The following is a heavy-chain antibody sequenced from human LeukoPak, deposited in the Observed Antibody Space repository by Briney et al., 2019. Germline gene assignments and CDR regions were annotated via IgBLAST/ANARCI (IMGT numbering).Heavy chain of an antibody. CDR2: VNGDGSRT. J-gene: IGHJ4*02. CDR3: SRGNYFDY. CDR1: GFTFSGYW. V-gene: IGHV3-74*01. Sequence: GGSLRLSCAASGFTFSGYWMHWLRQAPGKGLVWVSVVNGDGSRTIYADSVKGRFTLSRDNAKNTLYLQMASLTAEDTAVYYCSRGNYFDYWGQGALVTVSS.